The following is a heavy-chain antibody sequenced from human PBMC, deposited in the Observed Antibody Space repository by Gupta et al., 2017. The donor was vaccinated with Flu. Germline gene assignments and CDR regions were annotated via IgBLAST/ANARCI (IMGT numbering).Heavy chain of an antibody. J-gene: IGHJ4*01. Sequence: ELQLEQTGGGLDEPGWSLLPSCALSGFTFKYHTMHWLRQGPGQGLEYVSGSRSQGQITYYGSSVKGRFSVSRDTSKNTLYLQMDGLRLDDTEKYFCARGGRQHIDYWGHGTLVTVSS. CDR1: GFTFKYHT. D-gene: IGHD6-13*01. CDR3: ARGGRQHIDY. CDR2: SRSQGQIT. V-gene: IGHV3-64*01.